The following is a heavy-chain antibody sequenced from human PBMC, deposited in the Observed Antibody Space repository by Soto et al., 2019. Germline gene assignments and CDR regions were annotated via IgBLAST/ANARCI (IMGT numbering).Heavy chain of an antibody. CDR1: GYSFAGYW. Sequence: PGESLKISCKGSGYSFAGYWITWVRQKPGKGLEWMGRIDPSDSQTYYSPSFRGHVTISVTKSITTVFLQWSSLRASDTAMYYCARQIYDPGTGPNFQYYFDSWGQGTPVTVSS. V-gene: IGHV5-10-1*01. CDR3: ARQIYDPGTGPNFQYYFDS. CDR2: IDPSDSQT. D-gene: IGHD6-13*01. J-gene: IGHJ4*02.